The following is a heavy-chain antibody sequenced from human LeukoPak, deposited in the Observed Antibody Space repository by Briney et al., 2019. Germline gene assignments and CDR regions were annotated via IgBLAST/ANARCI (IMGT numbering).Heavy chain of an antibody. D-gene: IGHD3-22*01. CDR1: GFSLTTSGVG. CDR2: IYWDDDK. Sequence: ESGPTLVNPTQTLTLTCTFSGFSLTTSGVGVGWVRQPPGKALEWLAVIYWDDDKRYSPSLKSRFTITKDTSKNQVVLTMTNMDPVDTATYYCAHSRYYYHSSGYDYEYWGQGTLVTVSS. CDR3: AHSRYYYHSSGYDYEY. J-gene: IGHJ4*02. V-gene: IGHV2-5*02.